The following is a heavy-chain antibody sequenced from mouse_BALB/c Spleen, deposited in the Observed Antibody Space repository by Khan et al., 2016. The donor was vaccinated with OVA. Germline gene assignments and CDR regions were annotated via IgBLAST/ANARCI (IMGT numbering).Heavy chain of an antibody. CDR1: RFTISSYG. CDR3: ARSAV. CDR2: IDSNGGST. J-gene: IGHJ2*01. V-gene: IGHV5-6-3*01. Sequence: EVELVESGGGIVQPGGSLKRSCAVSRFTISSYGMSSVRQTPDKRLELVATIDSNGGSTDNPDIVKRRFIISGDKAKNDLCLQMRSLKSEERAMYYCARSAVWGQGTTLTVSS. D-gene: IGHD3-3*01.